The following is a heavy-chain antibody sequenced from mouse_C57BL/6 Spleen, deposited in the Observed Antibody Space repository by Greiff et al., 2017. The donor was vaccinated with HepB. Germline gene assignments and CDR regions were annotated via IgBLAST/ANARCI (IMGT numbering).Heavy chain of an antibody. V-gene: IGHV3-6*01. J-gene: IGHJ3*01. Sequence: EVQLKESGPGLVKPSQSLSLTCSVTGYSITSGYYWNWIRQFPGNKLEWMGYISYDGSNNYNPSLKNRISITRDTSKNQFFLKLNSVTTEDTATYYCAREATVVARGPFAYWGQGTLVTVSA. CDR1: GYSITSGYY. CDR3: AREATVVARGPFAY. CDR2: ISYDGSN. D-gene: IGHD1-1*01.